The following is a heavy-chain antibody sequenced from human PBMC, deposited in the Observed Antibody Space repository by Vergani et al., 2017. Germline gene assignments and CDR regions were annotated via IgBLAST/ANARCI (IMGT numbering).Heavy chain of an antibody. CDR1: GGSISSGGYY. J-gene: IGHJ6*02. CDR2: IYYSGST. CDR3: AREDHCSSTSCYKRDYYYYGMDV. Sequence: QVQLQESGPGLVKPSQTLSLTCTVSGGSISSGGYYWSWIRQHPGKGLEWIGYIYYSGSTYYNPSLKSRVTISVDTSKNQFSLKLSSVTAADTAVYYCAREDHCSSTSCYKRDYYYYGMDVWGQGSTVTVSS. D-gene: IGHD2-2*02. V-gene: IGHV4-31*03.